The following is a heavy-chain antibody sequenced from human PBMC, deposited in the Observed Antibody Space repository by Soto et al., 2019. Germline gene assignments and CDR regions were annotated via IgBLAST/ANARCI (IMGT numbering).Heavy chain of an antibody. V-gene: IGHV4-59*08. CDR2: IYYSGST. CDR3: ARHLSTTIAPLTFDY. D-gene: IGHD1-1*01. J-gene: IGHJ4*02. Sequence: QVQLQESGPGLVKPSETLSLTCTVSGGSISSYYWSWIRQPPGKGLEWIAYIYYSGSTEYNPSLNSRVTISVDTSKNQFSLKLSSVTAADTAVYYCARHLSTTIAPLTFDYWGQGTLVTVSS. CDR1: GGSISSYY.